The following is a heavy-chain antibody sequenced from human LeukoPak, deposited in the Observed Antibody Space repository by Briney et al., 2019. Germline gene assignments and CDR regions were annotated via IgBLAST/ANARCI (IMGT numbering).Heavy chain of an antibody. J-gene: IGHJ4*02. CDR1: GGSISSYY. Sequence: SETLSLTCTVSGGSISSYYWSWIRQPPGKGLEWIGYIYYSGSTSYNPSLKSRVTISVNTSKNQFSLKLSSVTAADTAVYYCARENYFDYWGQGTVVTVSS. V-gene: IGHV4-59*01. CDR2: IYYSGST. CDR3: ARENYFDY.